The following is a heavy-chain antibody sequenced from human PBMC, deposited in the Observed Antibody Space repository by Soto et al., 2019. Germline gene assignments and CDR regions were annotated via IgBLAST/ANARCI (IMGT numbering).Heavy chain of an antibody. Sequence: GASVKVSFKASGYTFTSYYMHWVRQAPGQGLEWMGIINPSGGSTSYAQKFQGRVTMTRDTSTSTVYMELSSLRSEDTAVYYCARDWEFRYDILTGYYDLGSYYYYMDVWGKGTTVTVSS. V-gene: IGHV1-46*03. J-gene: IGHJ6*03. CDR2: INPSGGST. D-gene: IGHD3-9*01. CDR1: GYTFTSYY. CDR3: ARDWEFRYDILTGYYDLGSYYYYMDV.